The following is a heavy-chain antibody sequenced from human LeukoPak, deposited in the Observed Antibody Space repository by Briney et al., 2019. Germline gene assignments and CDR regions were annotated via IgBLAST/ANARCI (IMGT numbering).Heavy chain of an antibody. CDR1: GFTFSSYW. V-gene: IGHV3-74*01. Sequence: GGSLRLSCAASGFTFSSYWMHWVRQAPGKGLVWVSRINSDGSSTSYADSVKGRFTISRDNAKNTLYLQMNSLRAEDTAVYYCGTTTLSATWNYWGQGTLVTVSS. J-gene: IGHJ4*02. CDR3: GTTTLSATWNY. D-gene: IGHD3-16*02. CDR2: INSDGSST.